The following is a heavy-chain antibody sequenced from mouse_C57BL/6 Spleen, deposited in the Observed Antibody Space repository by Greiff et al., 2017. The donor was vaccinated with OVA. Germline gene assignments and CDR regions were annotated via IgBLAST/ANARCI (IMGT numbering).Heavy chain of an antibody. V-gene: IGHV5-4*01. Sequence: EVNLVESGGGLVKPGGSLKLSCAASGFTFSSYAMSWVRQTPEQRLEWVATISDGGSYTYYPDNVKGRFTISRDNTKNNLYLQMSHLEYEDTAMYYCARDYGNYDDWGQGTTLTVSS. D-gene: IGHD2-1*01. CDR2: ISDGGSYT. CDR3: ARDYGNYDD. J-gene: IGHJ2*01. CDR1: GFTFSSYA.